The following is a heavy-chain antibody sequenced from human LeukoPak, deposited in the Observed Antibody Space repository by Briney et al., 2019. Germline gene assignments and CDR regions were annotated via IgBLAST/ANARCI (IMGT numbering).Heavy chain of an antibody. CDR1: GGSISSYY. CDR2: IYYSGST. V-gene: IGHV4-59*08. CDR3: ARGEQYDFWSGYWAY. Sequence: SETLSLTCTVSGGSISSYYWSWIRQPPGKGLEWIGYIYYSGSTNYNPSLKSRVTISVDTSKNQFSLKLSSVTAADTAVYYCARGEQYDFWSGYWAYWGQGTLVTVSS. D-gene: IGHD3-3*01. J-gene: IGHJ4*02.